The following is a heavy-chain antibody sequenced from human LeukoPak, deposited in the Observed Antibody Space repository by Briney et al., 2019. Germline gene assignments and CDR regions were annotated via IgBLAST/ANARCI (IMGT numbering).Heavy chain of an antibody. CDR3: ARGPRTFWSGYSTPPLDY. CDR2: IYYSGST. Sequence: PSETLSLTCTVSGGSISSGDYYWSWIRQPPGKGLEWIGYIYYSGSTNYNPSLKSRVTISVDTSKNQFSLKLSSVTAADTAVYYCARGPRTFWSGYSTPPLDYWGQGTLVTVSS. J-gene: IGHJ4*02. CDR1: GGSISSGDYY. V-gene: IGHV4-30-4*08. D-gene: IGHD3-3*01.